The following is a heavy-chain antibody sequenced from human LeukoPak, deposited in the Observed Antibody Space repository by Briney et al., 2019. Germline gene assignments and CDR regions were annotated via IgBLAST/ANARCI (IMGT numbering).Heavy chain of an antibody. CDR3: ASPTGESSGWYPFDY. Sequence: GASVKVSCKASGYTFTSYYMHWVRQAPGQGLEWMGWINPNSGGTNYAQKFQGRVTMTRDTSISTAYMELSRLRSDDTAVYYCASPTGESSGWYPFDYWGQGTLVTVSS. D-gene: IGHD6-19*01. CDR1: GYTFTSYY. J-gene: IGHJ4*02. V-gene: IGHV1-2*02. CDR2: INPNSGGT.